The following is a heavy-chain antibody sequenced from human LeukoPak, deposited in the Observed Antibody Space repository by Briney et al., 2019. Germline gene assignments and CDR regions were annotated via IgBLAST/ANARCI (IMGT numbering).Heavy chain of an antibody. V-gene: IGHV3-23*01. CDR1: GFTFSSHG. J-gene: IGHJ6*03. D-gene: IGHD6-19*01. CDR3: AKDKSSNYYYYMDV. CDR2: IIPSGHTT. Sequence: PGGTLRLSCAASGFTFSSHGMNWVRQAPGKGLEWVSGIIPSGHTTYYADSVRGRFTISRDNSRNTLYLQMNSLRAEDTAVYYCAKDKSSNYYYYMDVRGKGTTVTVSS.